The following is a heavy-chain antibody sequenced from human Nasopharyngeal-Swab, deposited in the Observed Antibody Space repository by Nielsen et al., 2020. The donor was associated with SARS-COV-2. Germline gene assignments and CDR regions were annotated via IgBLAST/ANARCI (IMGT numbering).Heavy chain of an antibody. J-gene: IGHJ3*02. V-gene: IGHV1-18*01. CDR1: GYTFTSYG. D-gene: IGHD2-2*01. CDR2: ISAYNGNT. CDR3: ARGFSGLSALLCSSTSCLDAFDI. Sequence: ASVKVSCKASGYTFTSYGINWVRQAPGQGLEGMGWISAYNGNTNYAQKLQGRVTMTTDTSTSTAFMELRSLRSDDTAVYYCARGFSGLSALLCSSTSCLDAFDIWGQGTMVTVSS.